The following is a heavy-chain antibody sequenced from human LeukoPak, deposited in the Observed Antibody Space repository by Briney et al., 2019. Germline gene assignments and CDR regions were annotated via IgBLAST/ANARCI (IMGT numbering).Heavy chain of an antibody. Sequence: GGSLRLSCAASGFTFTTYWMTWVRQAPGKGLEWVANINQDGSEKYYVDSVKGRFTISRDNAKNSLYLQMDSLRAEDTAVYYCARDPYSGSYYAYYYYYMDVWGKGTTVTVSS. CDR1: GFTFTTYW. J-gene: IGHJ6*03. V-gene: IGHV3-7*01. CDR2: INQDGSEK. D-gene: IGHD1-26*01. CDR3: ARDPYSGSYYAYYYYYMDV.